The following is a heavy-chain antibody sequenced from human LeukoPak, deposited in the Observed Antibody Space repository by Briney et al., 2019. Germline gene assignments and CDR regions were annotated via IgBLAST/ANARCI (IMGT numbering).Heavy chain of an antibody. D-gene: IGHD3-10*01. CDR3: TITMVRGVIITPYYFDY. CDR2: IYYSGST. J-gene: IGHJ4*02. V-gene: IGHV4-30-4*03. CDR1: GGSISSGDYY. Sequence: TSETLSLTCTVSGGSISSGDYYWSWIRQPPGKGLEWIGYIYYSGSTYYNPSLKSRVTISLDRSKNQFSLKLCSVTAADTAVYYCTITMVRGVIITPYYFDYWGREPWSPSPQ.